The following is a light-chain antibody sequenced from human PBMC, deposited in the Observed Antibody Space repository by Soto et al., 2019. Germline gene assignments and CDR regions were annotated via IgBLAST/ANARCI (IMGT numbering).Light chain of an antibody. CDR2: EVS. V-gene: IGLV2-14*01. CDR1: SSDVGGYNY. Sequence: QSVLTQPASVSGSPGQSITISCTGTSSDVGGYNYVSWYQQHPGKAPKLMIYEVSNRPSGVSNRFSGSKSGNTASLTISGLQADDEADYYCSSYTSRSTRVFGTGTKLTVL. CDR3: SSYTSRSTRV. J-gene: IGLJ1*01.